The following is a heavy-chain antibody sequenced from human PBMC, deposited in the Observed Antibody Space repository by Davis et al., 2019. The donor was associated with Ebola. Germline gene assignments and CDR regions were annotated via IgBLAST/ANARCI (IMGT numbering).Heavy chain of an antibody. D-gene: IGHD3-22*01. CDR2: IYYTGRT. Sequence: MPSETLSLTCTVSGCSSTSYYLSWSRQPPGKGLEWIGYIYYTGRTNYNPSLKSRVTISVDTSKNQFSLKLSSVTAADTAVYYCVRESGMVILDYWGQGTLVTVSS. CDR3: VRESGMVILDY. J-gene: IGHJ4*02. CDR1: GCSSTSYY. V-gene: IGHV4-59*01.